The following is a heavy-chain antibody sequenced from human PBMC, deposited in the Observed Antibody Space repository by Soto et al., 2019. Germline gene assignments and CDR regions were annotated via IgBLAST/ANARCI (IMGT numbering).Heavy chain of an antibody. Sequence: QVQLQESGPGLVKPSETLSLTCTVSGVSISSYYWSWIRQPPGMGLEWIGYIYYSGSTNYNPSLKSRVTISVDTSKNHFSLNLRAVTAADTAVDYWAKDSLNWSPYYYYYYGMDVWGQGTTVTVSS. CDR3: AKDSLNWSPYYYYYYGMDV. J-gene: IGHJ6*02. V-gene: IGHV4-59*01. D-gene: IGHD1-1*01. CDR1: GVSISSYY. CDR2: IYYSGST.